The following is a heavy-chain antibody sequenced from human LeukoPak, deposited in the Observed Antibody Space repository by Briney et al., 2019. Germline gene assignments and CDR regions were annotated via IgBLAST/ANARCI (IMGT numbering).Heavy chain of an antibody. CDR1: GYTFTGCY. CDR2: INPNSGGT. D-gene: IGHD5-18*01. CDR3: ARVRLPPYYYYYYYMDA. Sequence: ASVKVSCKASGYTFTGCYMHWVRQAPGQGLEWMGWINPNSGGTNYAQKFQGRVTMTRDTSISTAYMELSRLRSDDTAVYYCARVRLPPYYYYYYYMDAWGKGTTVTVSS. J-gene: IGHJ6*03. V-gene: IGHV1-2*02.